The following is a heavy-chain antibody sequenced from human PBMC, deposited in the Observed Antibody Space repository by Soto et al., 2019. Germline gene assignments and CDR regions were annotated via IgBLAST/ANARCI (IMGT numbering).Heavy chain of an antibody. J-gene: IGHJ4*02. V-gene: IGHV3-48*01. CDR1: GFTFNGYS. CDR3: VRDAGSLGY. Sequence: GGSLRLSCVVSGFTFNGYSMDWVRQAPGKGLEWVSYITSGSSTIHYADSVKGRFTISRDNAKNSVFLQMNSLRVEDTAVYYCVRDAGSLGYWGQGTLVTVSS. D-gene: IGHD3-10*01. CDR2: ITSGSSTI.